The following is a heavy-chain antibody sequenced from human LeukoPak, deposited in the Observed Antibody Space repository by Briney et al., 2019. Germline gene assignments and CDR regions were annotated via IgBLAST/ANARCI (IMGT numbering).Heavy chain of an antibody. CDR3: ARDRSYPLNDAFDI. CDR2: ISSYNGNT. Sequence: ASVKVSCKASGYTFTTYGISWVRQAPGQGLEGMGWISSYNGNTNYAQKLQGRVTMTTDTSTSTAYMELRSLRSDDTAVYYCARDRSYPLNDAFDIWGQGTMVTVSS. J-gene: IGHJ3*02. V-gene: IGHV1-18*01. CDR1: GYTFTTYG. D-gene: IGHD1-26*01.